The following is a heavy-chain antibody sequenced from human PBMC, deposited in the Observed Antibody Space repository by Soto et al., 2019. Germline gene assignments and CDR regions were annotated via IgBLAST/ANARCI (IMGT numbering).Heavy chain of an antibody. J-gene: IGHJ6*02. D-gene: IGHD2-15*01. Sequence: SETLSLTCAVYGGSFSGYYWSWIRQPPGKGLEWIGEINHSGSTNYNPSLKSRVTISVDTSKNQFSLKLSSVTAADTAVYYCGRGKVGGRYYYYYGMDVWGQGTTVTVSS. CDR2: INHSGST. CDR3: GRGKVGGRYYYYYGMDV. V-gene: IGHV4-34*01. CDR1: GGSFSGYY.